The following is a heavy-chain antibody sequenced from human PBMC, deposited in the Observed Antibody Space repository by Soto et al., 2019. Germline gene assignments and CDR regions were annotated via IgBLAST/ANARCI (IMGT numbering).Heavy chain of an antibody. Sequence: SETLSLTCAVYGGSFSGYYWSWIRQPPGKGLEWIGEINHSGSTNYNPSLKSRVTISVDTSKNQFSLKLSSVTAADTAVYYCARDTYGSEEYYYYYYHMDVWGKGTTVTVSS. CDR3: ARDTYGSEEYYYYYYHMDV. V-gene: IGHV4-34*01. D-gene: IGHD3-10*01. CDR1: GGSFSGYY. J-gene: IGHJ6*03. CDR2: INHSGST.